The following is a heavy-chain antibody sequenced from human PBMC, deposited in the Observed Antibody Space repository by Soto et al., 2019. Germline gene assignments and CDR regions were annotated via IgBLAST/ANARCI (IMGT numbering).Heavy chain of an antibody. V-gene: IGHV3-23*01. CDR1: GFTFSSYA. Sequence: EVQLLESGGGLVQPGGSLRLSCAASGFTFSSYAMSWVHQAPGKGLAGVSAISGIGGSTYYANSVKGRFTMSRHNSKSTLYLQMNSLRADDTAVYYCAKELVAPRPYWYFHLWGRGTLVTVSS. J-gene: IGHJ2*01. CDR3: AKELVAPRPYWYFHL. CDR2: ISGIGGST. D-gene: IGHD2-15*01.